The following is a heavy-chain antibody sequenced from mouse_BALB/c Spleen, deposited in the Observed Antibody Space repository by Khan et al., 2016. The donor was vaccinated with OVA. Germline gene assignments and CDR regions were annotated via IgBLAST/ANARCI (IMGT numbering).Heavy chain of an antibody. CDR2: INPYNDGT. D-gene: IGHD1-1*01. J-gene: IGHJ3*01. CDR3: ARDYGSSFWFAY. V-gene: IGHV1S136*01. Sequence: EVELVESGPELVKPGASVKMSCKASGYTFTNYIIHWVKQKPGQGLEWIGYINPYNDGTKYNEKFKGKATLTSDKSSSTAYMDLSGLTSEDSAVYYCARDYGSSFWFAYWGQGTLVTVSA. CDR1: GYTFTNYI.